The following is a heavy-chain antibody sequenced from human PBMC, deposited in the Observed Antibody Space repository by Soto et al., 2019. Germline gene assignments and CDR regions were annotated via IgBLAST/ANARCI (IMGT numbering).Heavy chain of an antibody. CDR1: GYTFTSYG. Sequence: ASVKVSCKASGYTFTSYGISWVRQAPGQGLEWMGWISAYNGNTNYAQKLQGRVTMTTDTSTSTAYMELRSLRSDDTAVYYCARDHDFWSGYYPYYYYGMDVWGQGTTVTV. CDR2: ISAYNGNT. D-gene: IGHD3-3*01. V-gene: IGHV1-18*01. J-gene: IGHJ6*02. CDR3: ARDHDFWSGYYPYYYYGMDV.